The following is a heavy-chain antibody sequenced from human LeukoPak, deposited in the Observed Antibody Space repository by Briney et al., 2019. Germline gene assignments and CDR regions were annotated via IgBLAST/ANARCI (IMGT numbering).Heavy chain of an antibody. CDR2: IKQDGSEK. V-gene: IGHV3-7*01. CDR1: GLHLSSYR. CDR3: ASRLTDSSGYYPSYCFDY. Sequence: PGGSLRLSCATSGLHLSSYRVSRVRQAPGKGLEWVANIKQDGSEKYYVDSVKGRFTITRDNAKNSLSLPMNSLRAEDTAVYYCASRLTDSSGYYPSYCFDYWGQGTLVTVSS. D-gene: IGHD3-22*01. J-gene: IGHJ4*02.